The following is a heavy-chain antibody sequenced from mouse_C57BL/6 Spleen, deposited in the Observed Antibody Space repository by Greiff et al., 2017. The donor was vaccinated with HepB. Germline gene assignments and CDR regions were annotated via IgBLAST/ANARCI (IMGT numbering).Heavy chain of an antibody. CDR3: ARENLDYYGSSPYYFDY. CDR1: GFTFSDYY. V-gene: IGHV5-16*01. CDR2: INYDGSST. D-gene: IGHD1-1*01. Sequence: EVKLVESEGGLVQPGSSMKLSCTASGFTFSDYYMAWVRQVPEKGLEWVANINYDGSSTYYLDSLKSRFIISRDNAKNILYLQMSSLKSEDTATYYCARENLDYYGSSPYYFDYWGQGTTLTVSS. J-gene: IGHJ2*01.